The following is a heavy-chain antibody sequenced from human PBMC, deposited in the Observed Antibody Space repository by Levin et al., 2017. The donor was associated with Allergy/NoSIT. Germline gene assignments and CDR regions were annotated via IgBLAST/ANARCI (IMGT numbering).Heavy chain of an antibody. Sequence: GESLKISCAASGFTFSSYAMHWVRQAPGKGLEWVAVISYDGSNKYYADSVKGRFTISRDNSKNTLYLQMNSLRAEDTAVYYCARDYYDSSGYEGGFDYWGQGTLVTVSS. CDR2: ISYDGSNK. CDR3: ARDYYDSSGYEGGFDY. J-gene: IGHJ4*02. D-gene: IGHD3-22*01. CDR1: GFTFSSYA. V-gene: IGHV3-30-3*01.